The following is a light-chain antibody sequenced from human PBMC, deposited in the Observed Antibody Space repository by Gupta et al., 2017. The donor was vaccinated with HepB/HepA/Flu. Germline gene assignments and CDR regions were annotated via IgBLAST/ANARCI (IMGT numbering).Light chain of an antibody. J-gene: IGLJ2*01. CDR2: YND. CDR1: SSNVGRNN. V-gene: IGLV1-44*01. Sequence: SVLTQSTSVSGTPGQRVTISCSGSSSNVGRNNVNWYQQLPGTAPKLLIYYNDERPSGVPDRISGSKSGTSASLAISRLQSEDEADYYCAAWDTSRNVVVFGGATKLTVL. CDR3: AAWDTSRNVVV.